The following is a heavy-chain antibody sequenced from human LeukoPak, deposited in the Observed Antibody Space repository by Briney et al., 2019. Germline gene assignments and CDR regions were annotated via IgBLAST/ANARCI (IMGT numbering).Heavy chain of an antibody. Sequence: SETLSLTCTVSGGSISNYYWSWIRQPPRKGLEWIGYVYYTGSSNSNPSLKSRVTISIDTSNNQFSLKLSSVTAADTAMYYCARGDNGYCNGGSCYSPRIWGQGTMVTVSS. CDR1: GGSISNYY. D-gene: IGHD2-15*01. J-gene: IGHJ3*02. V-gene: IGHV4-59*01. CDR2: VYYTGSS. CDR3: ARGDNGYCNGGSCYSPRI.